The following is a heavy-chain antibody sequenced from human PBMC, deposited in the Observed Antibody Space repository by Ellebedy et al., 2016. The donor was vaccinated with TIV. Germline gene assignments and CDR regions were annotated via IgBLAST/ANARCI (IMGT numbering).Heavy chain of an antibody. Sequence: GSLRLSCAVYGGSFSGYYWSWIRQPPGRGLEWIGEINHSGSTNYNPSLKSRVTISVDTSKNQFSLKLSSVTAADTAVYYCASLSLVKGAADNWFDPWGQGALVTVSS. CDR1: GGSFSGYY. CDR3: ASLSLVKGAADNWFDP. CDR2: INHSGST. V-gene: IGHV4-34*01. J-gene: IGHJ5*02. D-gene: IGHD6-13*01.